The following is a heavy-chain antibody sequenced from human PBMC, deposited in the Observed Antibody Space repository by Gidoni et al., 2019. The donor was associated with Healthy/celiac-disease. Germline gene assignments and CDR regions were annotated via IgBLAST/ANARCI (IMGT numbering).Heavy chain of an antibody. D-gene: IGHD2-2*01. CDR1: GGTFSSYA. J-gene: IGHJ1*01. Sequence: QVQLVQSGAEVQKPGSSVKVSCKASGGTFSSYAISWVRQAPGQGLEWMGGIIPIFGTANYAQKFQGRVTITADKSTSTAYMELSSLRSEDTAVYYCAIYPLGGCSSTAECLYFQHWGQGTLVTVSS. CDR2: IIPIFGTA. CDR3: AIYPLGGCSSTAECLYFQH. V-gene: IGHV1-69*06.